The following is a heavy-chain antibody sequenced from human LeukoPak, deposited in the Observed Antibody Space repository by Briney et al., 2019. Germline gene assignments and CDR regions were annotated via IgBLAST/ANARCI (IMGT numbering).Heavy chain of an antibody. J-gene: IGHJ4*02. D-gene: IGHD3-10*01. CDR2: ISDSGDST. CDR3: ARWEGSGSLRGY. CDR1: GFTFSSYG. Sequence: RPGGSLRLSCAASGFTFSSYGMSWVRQAPGKGLEWVSAISDSGDSTYYGDSVKGRFTISRDNSKNTLYLQMNSLRAEDTAVYYCARWEGSGSLRGYWGQGTLVTVSS. V-gene: IGHV3-23*01.